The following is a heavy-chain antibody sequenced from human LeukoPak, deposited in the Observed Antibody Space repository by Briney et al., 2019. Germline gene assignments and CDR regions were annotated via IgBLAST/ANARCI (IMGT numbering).Heavy chain of an antibody. D-gene: IGHD4-17*01. V-gene: IGHV3-30-3*01. CDR3: ARERLRLNWFDP. CDR2: ISYDGSNK. Sequence: PGGSLRLSWAASGFTFSSYAMHWVRQAPDKGLEWVAVISYDGSNKYYADSVKGRFTISRDNSKNTLYLQMNSLRAEDTAVYYCARERLRLNWFDPWGQGTLVTVSS. CDR1: GFTFSSYA. J-gene: IGHJ5*02.